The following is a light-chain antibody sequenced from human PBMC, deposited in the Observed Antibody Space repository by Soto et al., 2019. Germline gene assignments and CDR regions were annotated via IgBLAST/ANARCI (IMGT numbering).Light chain of an antibody. V-gene: IGKV1-5*03. J-gene: IGKJ1*01. CDR1: QSINIW. Sequence: DIQMTQSPSTLSASVGDRVTITCRASQSINIWLAWIQQKPGKAPKLLIYRASRLESGVPSRFSGSGSGTEFTLTISSLQPDGFATYYCQQDNTYWMVGQGTKVEIK. CDR3: QQDNTYWM. CDR2: RAS.